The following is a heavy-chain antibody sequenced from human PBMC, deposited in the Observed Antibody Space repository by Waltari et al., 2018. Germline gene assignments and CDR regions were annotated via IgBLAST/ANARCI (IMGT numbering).Heavy chain of an antibody. J-gene: IGHJ6*02. V-gene: IGHV3-30*04. CDR2: ISYNERNI. Sequence: QVQLVESGGGVVQPGRSLRLSCAASEFTFSSYAMHWVRQAPGKGLEGVAVISYNERNIYYIDSAKGRFTISRDNSKKMLYLQMNSLRAEDTAVYYCARDYCDRTYCHGMDVWGQGTTVTVSS. CDR3: ARDYCDRTYCHGMDV. CDR1: EFTFSSYA. D-gene: IGHD3-22*01.